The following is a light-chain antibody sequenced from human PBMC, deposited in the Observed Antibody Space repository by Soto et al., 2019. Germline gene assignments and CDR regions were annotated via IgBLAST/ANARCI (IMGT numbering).Light chain of an antibody. CDR1: QSVASNY. V-gene: IGKV3-20*01. CDR3: QQYGDSPET. Sequence: EIVLTQSPGTLSLSPGERATLSCRASQSVASNYLAWYQLKPGQAPRLLIYGASSRATGIPDRFGGSGSGTDFTLTISRLEPEDFAVYFCQQYGDSPETFGQGNKVEIK. J-gene: IGKJ1*01. CDR2: GAS.